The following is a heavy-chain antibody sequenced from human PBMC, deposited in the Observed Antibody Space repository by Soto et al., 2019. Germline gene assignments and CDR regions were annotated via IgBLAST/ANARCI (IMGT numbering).Heavy chain of an antibody. CDR1: SGSISSGGYY. CDR2: IYYSGST. V-gene: IGHV4-31*03. D-gene: IGHD3-10*01. Sequence: QVQLQESGPGLVKPSQTLSLTCTVSSGSISSGGYYWSWIRQHPGKGLEWIGDIYYSGSTYYNPSLTSRVTKSVDTSKNQFSLKMGSVTAADTAVYYCATPMVRGVMYWFDPWGQGTLVTVSS. J-gene: IGHJ5*02. CDR3: ATPMVRGVMYWFDP.